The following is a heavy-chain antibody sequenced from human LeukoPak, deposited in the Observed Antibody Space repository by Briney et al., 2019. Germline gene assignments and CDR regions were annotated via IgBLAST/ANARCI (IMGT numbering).Heavy chain of an antibody. V-gene: IGHV4-39*01. Sequence: TSETLSLTCTVSGGSISSYYWGWIRQPPGKGLEWIGSIYYSGSTYYNPSLKSRVTISVDTSKNQFSLKLGSVTAADTAVYYCTYSGSNYPDYWGQGTLVTVSS. D-gene: IGHD1-26*01. J-gene: IGHJ4*02. CDR3: TYSGSNYPDY. CDR1: GGSISSYY. CDR2: IYYSGST.